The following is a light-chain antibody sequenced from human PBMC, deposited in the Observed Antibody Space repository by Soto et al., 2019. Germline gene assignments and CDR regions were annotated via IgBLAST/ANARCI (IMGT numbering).Light chain of an antibody. CDR1: QSVSNNY. CDR2: GAS. J-gene: IGKJ5*01. CDR3: QQYTSSLNT. Sequence: EIVLTQSPATLSLSPGERATLSCRASQSVSNNYLAWYQQKPGQAPRLLIYGASVRATGVPDRFSGSGSGTDFTLTISRLEPEDFAVYYCQQYTSSLNTFGQGTRLEI. V-gene: IGKV3-20*01.